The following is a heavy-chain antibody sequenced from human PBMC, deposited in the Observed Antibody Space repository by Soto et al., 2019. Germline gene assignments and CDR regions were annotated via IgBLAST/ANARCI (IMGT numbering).Heavy chain of an antibody. V-gene: IGHV3-7*05. CDR1: GFSFGSYW. CDR3: TRDVHYAFDY. J-gene: IGHJ4*02. CDR2: IKYDGSEK. Sequence: EVQLVESGGGLVQPGGSLRLSCAASGFSFGSYWMSWVRQAPGKGLEWVGKIKYDGSEKYYVDSVKGRFTISRDNAKNSLYLQMNSLRVEDTAVYYCTRDVHYAFDYWGQGTLVTVSS. D-gene: IGHD3-16*01.